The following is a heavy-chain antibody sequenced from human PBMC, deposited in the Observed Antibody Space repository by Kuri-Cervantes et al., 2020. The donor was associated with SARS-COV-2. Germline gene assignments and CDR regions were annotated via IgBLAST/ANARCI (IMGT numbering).Heavy chain of an antibody. D-gene: IGHD4-11*01. CDR3: ASVSTVTVLKNYYYGMDV. Sequence: ESLKISCAVYGGSFSDYYWSWVRQPPGKGLEWIGEINHSGNTNYDPSLKSRVTISIDTSKNQFSLKLSSVTAADTAVYYCASVSTVTVLKNYYYGMDVWGQGTTVTVSS. CDR2: INHSGNT. V-gene: IGHV4-34*01. J-gene: IGHJ6*02. CDR1: GGSFSDYY.